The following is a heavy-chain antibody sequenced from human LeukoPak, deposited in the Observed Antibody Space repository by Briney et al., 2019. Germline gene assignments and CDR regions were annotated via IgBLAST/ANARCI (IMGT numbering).Heavy chain of an antibody. CDR3: ARGREDYGGNPPLGSAFFDY. D-gene: IGHD4-23*01. CDR1: GGSFSGYY. V-gene: IGHV4-34*01. Sequence: PSETLSLTCAVYGGSFSGYYWSWIRQPPGKGLEWIGEINHSGSTNYNPSLKSRVTISVDTSKNQFSLKLSSVTAADTAVYYCARGREDYGGNPPLGSAFFDYWGQGTLVTVSS. J-gene: IGHJ4*02. CDR2: INHSGST.